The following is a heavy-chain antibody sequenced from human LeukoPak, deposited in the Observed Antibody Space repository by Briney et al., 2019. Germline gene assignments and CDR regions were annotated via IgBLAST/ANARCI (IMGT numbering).Heavy chain of an antibody. CDR2: INPNSGGT. CDR1: GYTFTGYY. D-gene: IGHD3-22*01. CDR3: ARYRNYYDSSGYYYVEYFQH. Sequence: ASVKVSCKASGYTFTGYYMHWVRQAPGQGLEWMGWINPNSGGTNYAQKFQGRVTMTRDTPISTAYMELSRLRSDDTAVYYCARYRNYYDSSGYYYVEYFQHWGQGTLVTVSS. J-gene: IGHJ1*01. V-gene: IGHV1-2*02.